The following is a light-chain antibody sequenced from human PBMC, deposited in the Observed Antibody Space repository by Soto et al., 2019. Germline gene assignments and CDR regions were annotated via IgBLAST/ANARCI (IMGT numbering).Light chain of an antibody. J-gene: IGKJ1*01. CDR2: EAS. CDR3: QYYKEHST. Sequence: DLQMTQSPSTLSASVGDRVTITCRASQSISSWLAWYQQKPGKAPKLLIYEASSSEIGVPPRFSGSGLGTEFTLTISSLQPEDSATYYCQYYKEHSTFGQGTRLEIK. CDR1: QSISSW. V-gene: IGKV1-5*03.